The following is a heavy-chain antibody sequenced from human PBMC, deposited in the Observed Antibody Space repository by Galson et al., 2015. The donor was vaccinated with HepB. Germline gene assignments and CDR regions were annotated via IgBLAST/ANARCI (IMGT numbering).Heavy chain of an antibody. CDR2: ISSSSSYT. D-gene: IGHD6-6*01. V-gene: IGHV3-11*06. Sequence: SLRLAGAASGFTFSDYYMSWIRQAPGKGLEWVSYISSSSSYTNYADSVKGRFTISRDNAKNSLYLQMNSLRAEDTAVYYCARVAGVGSSTNLGAFDIWGQGTMVTVSS. J-gene: IGHJ3*02. CDR3: ARVAGVGSSTNLGAFDI. CDR1: GFTFSDYY.